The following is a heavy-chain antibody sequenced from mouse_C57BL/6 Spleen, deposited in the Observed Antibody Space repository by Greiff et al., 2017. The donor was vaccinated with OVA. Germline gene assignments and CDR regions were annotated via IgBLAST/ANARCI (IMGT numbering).Heavy chain of an antibody. J-gene: IGHJ2*01. V-gene: IGHV1-69*01. CDR1: GYTFTSYW. CDR2: IDPSDSYT. Sequence: QVQLQQPGAELVMPGASVKLSCKASGYTFTSYWMHWVKQRPGQGLEWIGEIDPSDSYTNYNQKFKGKSTLTVDKSSSTAYMQRSSLTSEDSAVYYCARWGIYCFDYWGQGTTRTVSS. CDR3: ARWGIYCFDY.